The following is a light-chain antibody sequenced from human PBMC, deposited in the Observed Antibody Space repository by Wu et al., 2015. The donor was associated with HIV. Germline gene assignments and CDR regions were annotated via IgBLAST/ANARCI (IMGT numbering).Light chain of an antibody. V-gene: IGKV3-15*01. J-gene: IGKJ4*01. Sequence: EIAMTQSPATLSVSPGERATLSCRASQSVSRNLAWYQQKPGQAPRLLIYGASTRATGIPARFSGSGSGTEFTLTISNMQSEDFAVYYCQHYNNWPLTFGGGTKVEIK. CDR3: QHYNNWPLT. CDR2: GAS. CDR1: QSVSRN.